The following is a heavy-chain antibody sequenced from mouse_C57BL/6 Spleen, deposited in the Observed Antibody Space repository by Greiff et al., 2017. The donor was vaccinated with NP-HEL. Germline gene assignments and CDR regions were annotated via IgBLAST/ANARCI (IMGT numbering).Heavy chain of an antibody. J-gene: IGHJ3*01. CDR2: IDPETGGT. V-gene: IGHV1-15*01. CDR3: KPYYDYDVAY. Sequence: QVQLQQSGAELVRPGASVTLSCKASGYTFTDYEMHWVKQTPVHGLEWIGAIDPETGGTAYNQKFKGKAILTADKSSSTAYMELRSLTSEDSAVYYYKPYYDYDVAYWGQGTLVTVSA. CDR1: GYTFTDYE. D-gene: IGHD2-4*01.